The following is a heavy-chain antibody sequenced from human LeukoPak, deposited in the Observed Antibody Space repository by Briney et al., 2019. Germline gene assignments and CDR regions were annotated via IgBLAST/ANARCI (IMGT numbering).Heavy chain of an antibody. CDR3: ARGGYSFDY. J-gene: IGHJ4*02. CDR1: GFTFSSYA. Sequence: GGSLRLSCAASGFTFSSYAMSWVRQAPGKGLEWVARLHADGNEKYFVHSVKGRFTVSRDNAKSSLYLQMNSLRVEDTAVYYCARGGYSFDYLGQGTLVTVSS. CDR2: LHADGNEK. V-gene: IGHV3-7*01. D-gene: IGHD5-12*01.